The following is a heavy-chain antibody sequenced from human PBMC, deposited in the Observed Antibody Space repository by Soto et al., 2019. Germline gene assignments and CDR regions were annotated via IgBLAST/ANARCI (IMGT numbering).Heavy chain of an antibody. CDR1: GYSFTSYW. V-gene: IGHV5-10-1*01. CDR2: IDPSDSYT. J-gene: IGHJ4*02. Sequence: PGESLKISCKGSGYSFTSYWISWVRQMPGKGLEWMGRIDPSDSYTNYSPSFQGHVTISADKSISTAYLQWSSLKASDTAMYYCATSMDGYNDYWGQGTLVTVPQ. D-gene: IGHD5-12*01. CDR3: ATSMDGYNDY.